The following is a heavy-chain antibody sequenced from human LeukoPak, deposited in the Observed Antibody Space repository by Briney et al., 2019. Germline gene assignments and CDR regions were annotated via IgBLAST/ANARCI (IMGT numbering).Heavy chain of an antibody. Sequence: ASVKVSCKASGYTFTGYHVHWVRQAPGQGLEWVGRINPNSGVTNYAQKFQGRVTMTRHTSVTTAHMELSRLRSDDTAVYYCARDRSGILGYYYNGMDVWGQGTTVTVSS. CDR1: GYTFTGYH. D-gene: IGHD3-10*01. CDR2: INPNSGVT. V-gene: IGHV1-2*06. J-gene: IGHJ6*02. CDR3: ARDRSGILGYYYNGMDV.